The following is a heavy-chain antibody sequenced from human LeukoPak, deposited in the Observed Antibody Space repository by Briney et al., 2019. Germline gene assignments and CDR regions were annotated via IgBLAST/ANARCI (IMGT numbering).Heavy chain of an antibody. Sequence: SETLSLTCTVSGASISDHYWNWIRQPPGKGLEWIGYSRYSESSNYNPSLKGRATISVDTSKNQLSLTVNSVTAADTAVYYCARLPRYCSSTSCYRRSYMDVWGKGTTVTVSS. CDR1: GASISDHY. CDR2: SRYSESS. V-gene: IGHV4-59*11. CDR3: ARLPRYCSSTSCYRRSYMDV. J-gene: IGHJ6*03. D-gene: IGHD2-2*01.